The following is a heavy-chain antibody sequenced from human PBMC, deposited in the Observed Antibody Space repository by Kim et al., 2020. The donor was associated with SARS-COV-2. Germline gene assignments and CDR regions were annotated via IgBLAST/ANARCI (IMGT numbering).Heavy chain of an antibody. CDR3: ARDRGQDGDDWVVGGFDY. V-gene: IGHV1-46*01. CDR2: INPNTGST. D-gene: IGHD5-12*01. CDR1: GYTFTSYY. Sequence: ASVKVSCKASGYTFTSYYVHWVRQAPGQGLEWMGIINPNTGSTSYAQKFQGRVTMTSDTSTRTVYMGVSRLRSEDTAIYYCARDRGQDGDDWVVGGFDYWGQGTLVTVSS. J-gene: IGHJ4*02.